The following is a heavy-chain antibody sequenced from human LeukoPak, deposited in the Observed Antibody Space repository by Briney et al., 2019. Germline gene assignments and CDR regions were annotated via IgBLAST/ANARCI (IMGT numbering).Heavy chain of an antibody. V-gene: IGHV3-21*01. D-gene: IGHD4-17*01. J-gene: IGHJ4*02. CDR1: GFTFSSYS. CDR2: ISSSSSYI. Sequence: GGTLRLSCAASGFTFSSYSMNWVRQAPGKGLEWVSSISSSSSYIYYADSVKGRFTISRDNAKNSLYLQMNSLRAEDTAVYYCARVSLTVTIDYWGQGTLVTVSS. CDR3: ARVSLTVTIDY.